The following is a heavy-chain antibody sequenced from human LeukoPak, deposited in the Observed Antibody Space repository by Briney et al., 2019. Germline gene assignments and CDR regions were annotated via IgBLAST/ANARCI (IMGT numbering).Heavy chain of an antibody. CDR3: ARDMSTRVTPISYAIDV. Sequence: ASVNVSCKASENTFTNYYMHWVRQAPGQGLEWLGLINPNGGRTSYAQNFQGRVTMTRDTSTTTVYLELSSLRSEDTAVYYCARDMSTRVTPISYAIDVWGQGTMVTVSS. CDR1: ENTFTNYY. J-gene: IGHJ3*01. D-gene: IGHD4-23*01. V-gene: IGHV1-46*01. CDR2: INPNGGRT.